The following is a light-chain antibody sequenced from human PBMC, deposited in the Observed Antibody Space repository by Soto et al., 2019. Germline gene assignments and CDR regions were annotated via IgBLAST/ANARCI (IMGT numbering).Light chain of an antibody. J-gene: IGKJ1*01. CDR2: AAS. CDR3: LQHGSYPRT. Sequence: DIQMTQSPSSLSASVGDRVTITCRASQGIRDDLAWYQQKPGRAPKRLIYAASTLQSGVPLRFSGSGSGTEFTLTISSLKPEDIATYYCLQHGSYPRTFGQRTKVDIK. V-gene: IGKV1-17*01. CDR1: QGIRDD.